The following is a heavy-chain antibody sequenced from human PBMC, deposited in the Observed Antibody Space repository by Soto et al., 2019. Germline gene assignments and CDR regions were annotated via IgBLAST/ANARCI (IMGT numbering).Heavy chain of an antibody. CDR2: ISGSGGNT. J-gene: IGHJ4*02. CDR1: GFTFSSYA. V-gene: IGHV3-23*01. CDR3: APESFDQ. Sequence: EVPLLESGGGLVQPGKSLRLSCAASGFTFSSYAMDWVRQAPGKGLEWVSIISGSGGNTNYADSVKGRFTISRDNCTNTVFLQMNSLRAEDTAVYYCAPESFDQWGQGTLVTVSS.